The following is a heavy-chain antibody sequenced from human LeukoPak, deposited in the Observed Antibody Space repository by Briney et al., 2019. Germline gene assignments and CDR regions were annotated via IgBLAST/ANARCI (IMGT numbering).Heavy chain of an antibody. D-gene: IGHD3-10*01. J-gene: IGHJ4*02. CDR3: ARVPFYYGSGNYSIDDYFDY. V-gene: IGHV4-59*01. Sequence: SRVTISVDTSKNQFSLRLSSVTAADTAVYYCARVPFYYGSGNYSIDDYFDYWGQGTLLTVSS.